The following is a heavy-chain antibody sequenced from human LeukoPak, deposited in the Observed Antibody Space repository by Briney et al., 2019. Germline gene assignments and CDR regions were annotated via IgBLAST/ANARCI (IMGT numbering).Heavy chain of an antibody. V-gene: IGHV3-53*04. CDR2: IYSGGST. CDR1: GFTVSSNY. Sequence: GGSLRLSCAASGFTVSSNYMSWVRQAPGKGLEWVSVIYSGGSTYYADSVKGRFTISRHNSKNTLYLQMNSLRAEDTAVYYCAKDIGCDSSGYSVPDYWGQGTLVTVSS. CDR3: AKDIGCDSSGYSVPDY. D-gene: IGHD3-22*01. J-gene: IGHJ4*02.